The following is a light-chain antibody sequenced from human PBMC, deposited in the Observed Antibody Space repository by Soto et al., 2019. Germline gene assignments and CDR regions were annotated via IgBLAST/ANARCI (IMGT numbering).Light chain of an antibody. Sequence: DIVMTQSPDSLAVALGERATINCTSSQSVLYSANNKHSLLWYRQKPGQSPELLIRWASTRESGVPDRFSGSGSETEFTLTISSLQTEDVAVYYCQQHVATPPTFGQGTKVEIK. CDR2: WAS. CDR1: QSVLYSANNKHS. J-gene: IGKJ2*01. CDR3: QQHVATPPT. V-gene: IGKV4-1*01.